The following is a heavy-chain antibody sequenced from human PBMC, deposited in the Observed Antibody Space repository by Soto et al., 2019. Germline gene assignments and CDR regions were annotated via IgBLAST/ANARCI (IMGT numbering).Heavy chain of an antibody. CDR3: ARADSSGWLFDY. V-gene: IGHV1-69*01. J-gene: IGHJ4*02. Sequence: GGSVKVSCKASGGPFSSYAISWVRQAPGQGLEWMGGIIPIFGTANYAQKFQGRVTITADESTSTAYMELSSLRSEDTAVYYCARADSSGWLFDYWGQGTLVTVSS. CDR2: IIPIFGTA. CDR1: GGPFSSYA. D-gene: IGHD3-22*01.